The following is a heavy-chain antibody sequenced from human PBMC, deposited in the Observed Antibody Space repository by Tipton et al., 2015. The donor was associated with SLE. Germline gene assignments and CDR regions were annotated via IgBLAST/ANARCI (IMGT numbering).Heavy chain of an antibody. CDR3: ARHHYYDEAYNWFDP. J-gene: IGHJ5*02. V-gene: IGHV4-61*05. CDR1: GGSISSSSSYY. Sequence: TLSLTCAVYGGSISSSSSYYWAWIRQPPGKGVEWIGYIYDSGSANYNPSLKSRVTISVDTSKNQFSLKMTSVTAADTAVYYCARHHYYDEAYNWFDPWGQGTLVTVSS. CDR2: IYDSGSA. D-gene: IGHD3-22*01.